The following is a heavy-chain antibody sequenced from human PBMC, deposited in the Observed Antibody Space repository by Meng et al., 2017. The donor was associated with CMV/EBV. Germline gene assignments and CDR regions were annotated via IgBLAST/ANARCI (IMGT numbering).Heavy chain of an antibody. CDR3: ARDRGSWLREIDY. CDR1: GFTVSSYW. V-gene: IGHV3-74*01. J-gene: IGHJ4*02. D-gene: IGHD6-13*01. CDR2: INSDGSST. Sequence: AAAGFTVSSYWMHWVRQAPGKGLVWVSRINSDGSSTSYADSVKGRFTISRDNAKNTLYLQMNSLRAEDTAVYYCARDRGSWLREIDYWGQGTLVTVSS.